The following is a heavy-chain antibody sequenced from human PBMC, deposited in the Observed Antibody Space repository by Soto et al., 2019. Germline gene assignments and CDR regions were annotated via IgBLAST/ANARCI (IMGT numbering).Heavy chain of an antibody. CDR1: GYTLTELS. V-gene: IGHV1-24*01. D-gene: IGHD6-19*01. CDR2: FDPEDGET. J-gene: IGHJ4*02. CDR3: ATDPLIAVAGTGPFDY. Sequence: VKVSCKASGYTLTELSMHWVRQAPGKGLEWMGGFDPEDGETIYAQKFQGRVTMTEDTSTDTAYMELSSLRSEDTAVYYCATDPLIAVAGTGPFDYWGQGTLVTVSS.